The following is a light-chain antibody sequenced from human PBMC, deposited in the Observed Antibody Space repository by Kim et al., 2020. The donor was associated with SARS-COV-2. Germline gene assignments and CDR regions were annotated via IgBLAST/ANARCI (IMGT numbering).Light chain of an antibody. V-gene: IGLV2-14*03. CDR3: SSYTGSGTLV. CDR1: SSDVGGYNY. J-gene: IGLJ2*01. Sequence: QSALTQPASVSGSPGQSITMSCTGTSSDVGGYNYVSWYQQYPGKVPKLLIYDVSNRPAGASNRFSGTKSGNTASLTISGLQAEDEADYYCSSYTGSGTLVFGGGTQLTVL. CDR2: DVS.